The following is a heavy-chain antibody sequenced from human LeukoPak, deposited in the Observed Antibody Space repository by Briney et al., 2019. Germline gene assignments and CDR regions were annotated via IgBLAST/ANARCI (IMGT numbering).Heavy chain of an antibody. V-gene: IGHV3-23*01. CDR2: ISGSGGST. CDR3: VHDCSGGSCPQI. D-gene: IGHD2-15*01. J-gene: IGHJ4*02. CDR1: GFTFSSYA. Sequence: GGSLRLSCAASGFTFSSYAMSWVRQAPGKGLEWVSAISGSGGSTYYADSVKGRLTISRDNSKNTLYLQMNSLRAEDTAVYYCVHDCSGGSCPQIWGQGTLVTVSS.